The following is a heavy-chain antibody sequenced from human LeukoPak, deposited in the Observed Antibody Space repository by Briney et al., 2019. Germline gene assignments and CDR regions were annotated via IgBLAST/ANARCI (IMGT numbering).Heavy chain of an antibody. CDR3: ARHSGQIVATRFDY. CDR2: IYYSGST. CDR1: GGSISSYY. J-gene: IGHJ4*02. V-gene: IGHV4-59*08. Sequence: SETLSLTCTVSGGSISSYYWSWIRQPPGKGLGCIGYIYYSGSTNYNPALKSRVTISVDPSKNQFSLKLSSVTAADTAVYYCARHSGQIVATRFDYWGQGTLVTVSS. D-gene: IGHD5-12*01.